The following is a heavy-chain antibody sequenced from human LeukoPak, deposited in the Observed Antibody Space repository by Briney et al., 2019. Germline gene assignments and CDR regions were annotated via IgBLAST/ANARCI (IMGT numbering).Heavy chain of an antibody. CDR2: ISGGGDRT. V-gene: IGHV3-23*01. CDR3: AKVTSDY. D-gene: IGHD2-21*02. CDR1: GFSFNTNA. Sequence: PGGSLSFSCAASGFSFNTNALSWLRQAPGKGLEWVSSISGGGDRTYYADSVKGRFTISRDNSKNTLSLQMNSLRAEDTALYYCAKVTSDYWGQGTLVSVSS. J-gene: IGHJ4*02.